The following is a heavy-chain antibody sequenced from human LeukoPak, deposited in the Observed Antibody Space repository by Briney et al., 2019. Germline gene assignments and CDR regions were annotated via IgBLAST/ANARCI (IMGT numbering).Heavy chain of an antibody. Sequence: LETLSLTCAVYGESFSGYYWSWIRQPPGKGLEWIGEINHSGSTNYNPSLKSRVTISVDTSKNQFSLKLSSVTAADTAVYYCARRPWIQLWSWDYWGQGTLVTVSS. CDR1: GESFSGYY. D-gene: IGHD5-18*01. CDR2: INHSGST. CDR3: ARRPWIQLWSWDY. V-gene: IGHV4-34*01. J-gene: IGHJ4*02.